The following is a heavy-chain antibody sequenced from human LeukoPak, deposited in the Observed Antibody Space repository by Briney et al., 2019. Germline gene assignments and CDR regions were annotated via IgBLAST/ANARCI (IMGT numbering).Heavy chain of an antibody. V-gene: IGHV3-72*01. J-gene: IGHJ4*02. CDR3: AKYCGGDCYALDY. CDR2: IRSKANSYTT. CDR1: GFTFSDHY. Sequence: GGSLRLSCAASGFTFSDHYMDWVRQAPGKGLEWAGRIRSKANSYTTEYAASVKGRFTISRDDSKNSLYLQMNSLKTDDTAVYYCAKYCGGDCYALDYWGQGTLVTVSS. D-gene: IGHD2-21*02.